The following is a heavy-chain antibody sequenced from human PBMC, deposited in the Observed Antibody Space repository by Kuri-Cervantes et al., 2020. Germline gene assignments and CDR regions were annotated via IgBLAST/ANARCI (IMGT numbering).Heavy chain of an antibody. J-gene: IGHJ4*02. Sequence: ASVKVSCKASGYTFTSYGISWVRQAPGQGLEWMGWISAYNGNTNYAQKLQGRVTVTTDTSTSTAYMELRSLRSDDTAVYYCARAPLTLWFGDPGGDYWGQGTLVTVSS. CDR2: ISAYNGNT. V-gene: IGHV1-18*01. D-gene: IGHD3-10*01. CDR3: ARAPLTLWFGDPGGDY. CDR1: GYTFTSYG.